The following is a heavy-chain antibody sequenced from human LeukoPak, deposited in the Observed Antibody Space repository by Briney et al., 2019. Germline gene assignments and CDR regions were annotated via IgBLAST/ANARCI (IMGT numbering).Heavy chain of an antibody. J-gene: IGHJ6*02. D-gene: IGHD3-22*01. CDR3: ARDSGYDSSGFYYYHGMDV. CDR2: ISSGGSSI. Sequence: GGSLRLSCAASGFTFSDYYMSWIRQAPGKGLEWVSYISSGGSSIYYADSVKGRFTISRDNAKNSLYLQMNSLRAEDTAVYYCARDSGYDSSGFYYYHGMDVWGQGTTVTASS. CDR1: GFTFSDYY. V-gene: IGHV3-11*01.